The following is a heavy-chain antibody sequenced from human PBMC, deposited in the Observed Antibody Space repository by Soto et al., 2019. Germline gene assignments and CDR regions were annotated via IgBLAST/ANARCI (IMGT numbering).Heavy chain of an antibody. D-gene: IGHD2-15*01. Sequence: GGSLRLSCAASGFTFSDYYMTWIRQAPGKGLEWVSYISSSGTGIYYADSVKGRFTISRDNGKTSLFLQMSSLRVEDTAVYYCARAYSGAFDIWGQGTMVTVSS. CDR2: ISSSGTGI. CDR1: GFTFSDYY. CDR3: ARAYSGAFDI. J-gene: IGHJ3*02. V-gene: IGHV3-11*01.